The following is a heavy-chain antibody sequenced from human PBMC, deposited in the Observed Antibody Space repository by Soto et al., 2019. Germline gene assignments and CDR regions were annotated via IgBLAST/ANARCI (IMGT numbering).Heavy chain of an antibody. D-gene: IGHD2-15*01. J-gene: IGHJ3*02. CDR1: GFTVSSNY. CDR2: IYSGGST. CDR3: ARDYCSGGSCYEDAFDI. Sequence: GESLKISCAASGFTVSSNYMRWVRQAPGKGLEWVSVIYSGGSTYYADSVKGRFTISRHNSKNTLYLQMNSLRAEDTAVYYCARDYCSGGSCYEDAFDIWGQGTMVTVSS. V-gene: IGHV3-53*04.